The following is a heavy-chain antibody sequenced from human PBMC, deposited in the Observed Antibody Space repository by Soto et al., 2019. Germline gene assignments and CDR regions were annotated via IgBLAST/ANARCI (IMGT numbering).Heavy chain of an antibody. J-gene: IGHJ6*02. Sequence: QVQLVQSGAEVKKPGSSVKVSCKASGGTFSSYAISWVRQAPGQGLEWMAGMIPVFGSTHYTKKFQGRVTVTADESTSTAYLEVSSLRSEDTAVYYCARRGESGSWSSDYDFYMDVWGQGTTVIVSS. CDR1: GGTFSSYA. CDR2: MIPVFGST. CDR3: ARRGESGSWSSDYDFYMDV. V-gene: IGHV1-69*01. D-gene: IGHD6-13*01.